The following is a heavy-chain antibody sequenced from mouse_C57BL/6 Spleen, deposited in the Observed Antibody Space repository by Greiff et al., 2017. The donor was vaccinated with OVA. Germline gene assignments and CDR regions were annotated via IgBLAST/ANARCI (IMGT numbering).Heavy chain of an antibody. CDR2: FYPGSGSI. D-gene: IGHD1-1*01. Sequence: VKLQESGAELVKPGASVKLSCKASGYTFTEYTIHWVKQRSGQGLEWIGWFYPGSGSIKYNEKFKDKATLTADKSSSTVYMELSRLTSEDSAVYFCARHENYYGSSYNAMDYWGQGTSVTVSS. CDR1: GYTFTEYT. J-gene: IGHJ4*01. V-gene: IGHV1-62-2*01. CDR3: ARHENYYGSSYNAMDY.